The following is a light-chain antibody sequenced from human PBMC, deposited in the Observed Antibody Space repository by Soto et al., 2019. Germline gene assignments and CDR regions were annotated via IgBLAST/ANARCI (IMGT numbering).Light chain of an antibody. Sequence: EIVMTQSPATLSVSPGERATRSCRASQSVSSNLAWYQQKPGQTPILLIYVASTRATGIPARFSGSGSGTEFTLTISSLQSEDFAVYYCQQYNVWPLTFGGGTKVEFK. CDR2: VAS. J-gene: IGKJ4*01. V-gene: IGKV3-15*01. CDR1: QSVSSN. CDR3: QQYNVWPLT.